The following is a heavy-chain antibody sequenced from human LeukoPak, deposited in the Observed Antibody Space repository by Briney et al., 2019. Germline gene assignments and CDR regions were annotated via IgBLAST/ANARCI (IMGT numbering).Heavy chain of an antibody. CDR1: GGSVSSGNYY. D-gene: IGHD3-22*01. Sequence: PSETLSLTCTVSGGSVSSGNYYWSWIRQPPGKGLEWIVDIHYNGRPNYNPSLKSRVTISVDTSKNQFSLKLSSVTAADTAVYYCARDYSNYYDSSAYYPYYYYYGMDVWGQGTTVTVSS. CDR2: IHYNGRP. J-gene: IGHJ6*02. CDR3: ARDYSNYYDSSAYYPYYYYYGMDV. V-gene: IGHV4-61*01.